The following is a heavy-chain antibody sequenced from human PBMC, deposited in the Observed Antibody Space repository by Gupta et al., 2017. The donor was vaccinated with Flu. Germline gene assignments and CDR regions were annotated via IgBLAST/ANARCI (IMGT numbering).Heavy chain of an antibody. CDR1: GFTFSSYE. CDR3: AREGGYSYGYFEYYYYGMDV. Sequence: GGSLRLSCAASGFTFSSYEMNWVRQAPGKGLEWVSYISSSGSTIYYADSVKGRFTISRDNAKNSLYLQMNSLRAEDTAVYYCAREGGYSYGYFEYYYYGMDVWGQGTTVTVSS. CDR2: ISSSGSTI. D-gene: IGHD5-18*01. J-gene: IGHJ6*02. V-gene: IGHV3-48*03.